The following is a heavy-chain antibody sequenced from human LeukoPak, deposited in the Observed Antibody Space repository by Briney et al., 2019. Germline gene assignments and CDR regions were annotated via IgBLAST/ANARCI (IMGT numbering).Heavy chain of an antibody. Sequence: SETLSLTCSVSGFSISTGYYWAWIRQSPGKGLEWIGSFFQSGGTYYNPSLKSRVTMSVDTSKNQFSLKLSSVTAADTAVYYCARRGRGYSYGAIDYWGQGTLVTVSS. D-gene: IGHD5-18*01. CDR2: FFQSGGT. CDR3: ARRGRGYSYGAIDY. J-gene: IGHJ4*02. CDR1: GFSISTGYY. V-gene: IGHV4-38-2*02.